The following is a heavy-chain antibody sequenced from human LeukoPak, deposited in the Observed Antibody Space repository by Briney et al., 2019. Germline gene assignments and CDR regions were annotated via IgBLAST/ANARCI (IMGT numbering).Heavy chain of an antibody. CDR2: INPNSGGT. D-gene: IGHD6-19*01. CDR1: GYTFTSYY. Sequence: GASVKVSCKASGYTFTSYYMHWVRQAPGQGLEWMGWINPNSGGTNYAQKFQGRVTMTRGTSISTAYMELSRLRSDDTAAYYCARDRLEYSSGWPTYYSDYWGQGTLVTVSS. J-gene: IGHJ4*02. V-gene: IGHV1-2*02. CDR3: ARDRLEYSSGWPTYYSDY.